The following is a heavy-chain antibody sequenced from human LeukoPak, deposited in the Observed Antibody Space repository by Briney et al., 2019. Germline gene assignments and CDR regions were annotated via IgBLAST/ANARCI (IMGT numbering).Heavy chain of an antibody. CDR1: GYTLTELS. CDR2: FDPEDGET. V-gene: IGHV1-24*01. Sequence: VSVKVSCKVSGYTLTELSMHWVRQAPGKGLEWMGGFDPEDGETIYAQKFQGRVTMTEDTSTDTAYMELSSLRSEDTAVYYCARPSIAARLDYYYMDVWGKGTTVTVSS. D-gene: IGHD6-6*01. J-gene: IGHJ6*03. CDR3: ARPSIAARLDYYYMDV.